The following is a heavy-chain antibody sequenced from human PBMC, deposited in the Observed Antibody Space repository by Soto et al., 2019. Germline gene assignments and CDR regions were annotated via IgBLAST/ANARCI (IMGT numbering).Heavy chain of an antibody. J-gene: IGHJ4*02. CDR3: ARDTGIVATTNLDY. Sequence: QVQLVESGGGVVQPGRSLRLSCAASGFTFSSYGMHWVRQAPGKGLEWVAVIWYDGSNKYYADSVKGRFTISRDNSKNTLYLQMNSLRAEDTAVYYWARDTGIVATTNLDYWGQGTLVTVSS. V-gene: IGHV3-33*01. CDR1: GFTFSSYG. CDR2: IWYDGSNK. D-gene: IGHD5-12*01.